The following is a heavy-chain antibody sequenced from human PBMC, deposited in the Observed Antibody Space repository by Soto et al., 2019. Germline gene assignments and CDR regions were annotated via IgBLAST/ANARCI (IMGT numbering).Heavy chain of an antibody. J-gene: IGHJ4*02. V-gene: IGHV4-39*01. CDR2: MYYNGNM. Sequence: SETLSLTCTVSGGSLSSSTHYWGWILHSPGKGLEWIGSMYYNGNMYYNPSLKRRVTISGDTSKNQFSVDLTSVTPAHTAVYYCARRNAYDSATYYFDYWGQGPLVTVSS. D-gene: IGHD3-22*01. CDR3: ARRNAYDSATYYFDY. CDR1: GGSLSSSTHY.